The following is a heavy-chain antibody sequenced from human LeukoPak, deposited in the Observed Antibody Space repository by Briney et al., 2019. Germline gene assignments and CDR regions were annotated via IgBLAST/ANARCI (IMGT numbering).Heavy chain of an antibody. CDR3: ARDGDTSGYSD. J-gene: IGHJ4*02. CDR1: GFTFSTYW. D-gene: IGHD3-22*01. CDR2: IKQDGSQK. V-gene: IGHV3-7*01. Sequence: PGGSLRLSCAASGFTFSTYWMSWVRQAPGKGLEWVANIKQDGSQKYYVDSVRGRFTISRDNAKNSLYLQMNSLRGEDTAVYYCARDGDTSGYSDWGQGTLVTVSS.